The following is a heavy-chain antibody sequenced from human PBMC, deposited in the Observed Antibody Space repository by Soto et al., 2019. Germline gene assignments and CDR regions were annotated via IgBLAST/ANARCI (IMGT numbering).Heavy chain of an antibody. CDR2: INPNSGGT. Sequence: ASVKVSCKASGYTFTGYYMHWVRQAPGQGLEWMGWINPNSGGTNYAQKFQGWVTMTRDTSISTAYMELSRLRSEDTAVYYCAADRVAAAVNGAAEYFQHWGQGTLVTVSS. V-gene: IGHV1-2*04. CDR3: AADRVAAAVNGAAEYFQH. CDR1: GYTFTGYY. J-gene: IGHJ1*01. D-gene: IGHD6-13*01.